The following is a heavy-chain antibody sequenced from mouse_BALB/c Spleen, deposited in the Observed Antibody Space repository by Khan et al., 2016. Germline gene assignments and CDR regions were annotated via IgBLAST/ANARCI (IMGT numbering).Heavy chain of an antibody. CDR2: LSYSGST. D-gene: IGHD3-2*01. J-gene: IGHJ2*01. V-gene: IGHV3-2*02. CDR3: AKDNSRYEYYIDY. CDR1: GYSITSDYA. Sequence: EVQLQESGPGLVKPSQSLSLTCTVTGYSITSDYAWNWIRQFPGNKLEWMGFLSYSGSTSYNPSLKSRIPITRDTSKNQSLLQLNSVSTEDTATYCCAKDNSRYEYYIDYWGQGTTLSVSS.